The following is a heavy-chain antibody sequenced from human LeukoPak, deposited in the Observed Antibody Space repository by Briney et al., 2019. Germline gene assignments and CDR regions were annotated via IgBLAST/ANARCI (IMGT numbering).Heavy chain of an antibody. J-gene: IGHJ5*02. V-gene: IGHV1-18*01. D-gene: IGHD5-24*01. Sequence: GASVKVPCKASGYAFTSYGISWVRQAPGQGLEWMGWISAYNGNTNYAQKLQGRVTMTTDTSTSTAYMELRSLRSDDTAVYYCAVSRDVRDGYNPWGQGTLVTVSS. CDR1: GYAFTSYG. CDR2: ISAYNGNT. CDR3: AVSRDVRDGYNP.